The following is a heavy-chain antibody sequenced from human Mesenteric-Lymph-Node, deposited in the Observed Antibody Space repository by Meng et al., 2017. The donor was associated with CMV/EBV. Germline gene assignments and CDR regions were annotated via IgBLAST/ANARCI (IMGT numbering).Heavy chain of an antibody. CDR3: ARVRGYYGNYGYYYRDYFDY. D-gene: IGHD3-22*01. Sequence: SETLSLTCTVSGGSVSSGSYYWSWIRQPPGKGLEWIGFVSKNGGTNYNPSLLSRVTISLDTSKSQFSLNLSPATAADTAVYYCARVRGYYGNYGYYYRDYFDYWGQGSLVTVSS. J-gene: IGHJ4*02. V-gene: IGHV4-61*01. CDR2: VSKNGGT. CDR1: GGSVSSGSYY.